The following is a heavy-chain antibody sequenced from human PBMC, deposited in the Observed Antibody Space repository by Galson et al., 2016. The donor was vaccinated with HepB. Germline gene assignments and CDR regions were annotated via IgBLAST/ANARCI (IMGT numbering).Heavy chain of an antibody. CDR2: ISWDGGSA. D-gene: IGHD4/OR15-4a*01. CDR3: AKDYGGNAQGFDS. CDR1: GFTFDDYS. J-gene: IGHJ4*02. Sequence: SLRLSCAASGFTFDDYSMHWVRQAPGKGLEWVSLISWDGGSAYYADSAKRRFTISSDNSKNSLYLQMNSLRTEDTGLYYCAKDYGGNAQGFDSWGQGTLVTVSS. V-gene: IGHV3-43*01.